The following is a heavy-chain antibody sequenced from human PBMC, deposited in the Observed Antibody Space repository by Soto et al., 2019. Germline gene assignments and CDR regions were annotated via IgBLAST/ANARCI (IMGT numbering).Heavy chain of an antibody. D-gene: IGHD2-2*01. Sequence: QVQLVQSGAEVKKPGASVKVSCKASGYTFTSYGISWVRQAPGQGLEWMGWISAYNGNTNYAQKLQGRVTMTTTTSTSTAYMELRSLRSDDTAVYYCARDLAALVVPAAMPFDYWGQGTLVTVSS. CDR2: ISAYNGNT. J-gene: IGHJ4*02. V-gene: IGHV1-18*04. CDR3: ARDLAALVVPAAMPFDY. CDR1: GYTFTSYG.